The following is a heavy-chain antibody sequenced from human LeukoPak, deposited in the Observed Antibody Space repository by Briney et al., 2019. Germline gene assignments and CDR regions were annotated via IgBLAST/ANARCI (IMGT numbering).Heavy chain of an antibody. V-gene: IGHV3-23*01. CDR1: GFTFSNYA. CDR2: INGSGGTT. CDR3: AKDRSFFSPGAFDY. D-gene: IGHD7-27*01. J-gene: IGHJ4*02. Sequence: GGSLRLSCVASGFTFSNYAMGWVRQAPVKGLEWISGINGSGGTTYYADSVKGRFTISRDNSKNTLYLQMNSLRAEDTAVYYCAKDRSFFSPGAFDYWGQGTLVTVSS.